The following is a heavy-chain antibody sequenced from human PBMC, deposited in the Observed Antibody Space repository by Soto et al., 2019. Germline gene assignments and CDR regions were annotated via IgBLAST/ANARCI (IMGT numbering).Heavy chain of an antibody. CDR2: IYPGDSDT. Sequence: GESLKISCKGSGYSFTNNWIGWVRQMPGKGLEWMGIIYPGDSDTRYSPSFQGRVTISADKSINTAYLQWSSLKASDTATYYRARHRKSTSPYCFNGVCQNFYYYYMDVWGKGTPVTVSS. V-gene: IGHV5-51*01. J-gene: IGHJ6*03. CDR1: GYSFTNNW. CDR3: ARHRKSTSPYCFNGVCQNFYYYYMDV. D-gene: IGHD2-8*01.